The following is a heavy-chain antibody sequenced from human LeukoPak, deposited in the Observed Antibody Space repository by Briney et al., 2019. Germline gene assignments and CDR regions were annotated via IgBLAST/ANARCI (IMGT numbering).Heavy chain of an antibody. J-gene: IGHJ4*02. CDR2: IYTSGST. Sequence: PSQTLSLTCTVSGGSISSGSYYWSWIRQPAGKGLEWIGRIYTSGSTNYNPSLKSRVTISVDTSKNQFSLKLSSVTAADTAVYYCARVIPTAGQGKNFDYWGQGTLVTVSS. V-gene: IGHV4-61*02. CDR1: GGSISSGSYY. D-gene: IGHD6-13*01. CDR3: ARVIPTAGQGKNFDY.